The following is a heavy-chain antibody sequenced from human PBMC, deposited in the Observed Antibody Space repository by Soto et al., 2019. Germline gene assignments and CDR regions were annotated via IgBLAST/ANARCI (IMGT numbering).Heavy chain of an antibody. CDR1: GFTFSSYG. Sequence: PGGSLRLSCAASGFTFSSYGMHWVRQAPGKGLEWVAVISYDGSNKYYADSVKGRFTISRDNSKNTLYLQMNGLRAEDTAVYYCAKDPLPLSDYVWGSYRWESPQLYGMDVWGQGTTVTVSS. CDR3: AKDPLPLSDYVWGSYRWESPQLYGMDV. V-gene: IGHV3-30*18. CDR2: ISYDGSNK. D-gene: IGHD3-16*02. J-gene: IGHJ6*02.